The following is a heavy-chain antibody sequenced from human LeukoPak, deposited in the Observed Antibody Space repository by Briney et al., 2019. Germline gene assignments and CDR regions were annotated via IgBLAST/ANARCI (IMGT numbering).Heavy chain of an antibody. CDR3: SREDCSGGSCYPAS. CDR2: IFTSGST. Sequence: KASQTLSLTCTVSGGSISSGSYYWSWIRQPAGKGLEWIGRIFTSGSTNYNPSLKSQVTISVDTSKTQSSLRLSSVTAADTAVYFCSREDCSGGSCYPASWGQGTLVTVSS. CDR1: GGSISSGSYY. J-gene: IGHJ5*02. V-gene: IGHV4-61*02. D-gene: IGHD2-15*01.